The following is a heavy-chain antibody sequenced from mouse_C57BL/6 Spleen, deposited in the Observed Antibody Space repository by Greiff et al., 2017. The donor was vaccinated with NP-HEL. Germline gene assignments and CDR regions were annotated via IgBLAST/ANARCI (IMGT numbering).Heavy chain of an antibody. CDR3: VRHHLCYFDY. CDR1: GFSFNTYA. J-gene: IGHJ2*01. V-gene: IGHV10-1*01. Sequence: GGGLVQPKGSLKLSCAASGFSFNTYAMNWVRQAPGKGLEWVARIRSKSNNYATYYADSVKDRFTISRDDSESMLYLQMNNLKTEDTAMYYCVRHHLCYFDYWGQGTTLTVSS. CDR2: IRSKSNNYAT.